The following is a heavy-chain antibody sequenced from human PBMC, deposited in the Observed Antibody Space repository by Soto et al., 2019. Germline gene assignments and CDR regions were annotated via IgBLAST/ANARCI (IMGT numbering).Heavy chain of an antibody. CDR2: ISAYNGNT. CDR3: ALMDIVVVPAAIRPGYMDV. V-gene: IGHV1-18*01. D-gene: IGHD2-2*03. J-gene: IGHJ6*03. CDR1: GYTFTSYG. Sequence: ASVKVSCKASGYTFTSYGISWVRQAPGQGLEWMGWISAYNGNTNYAQKLQGRVTMTTDTSTSTAYMELRSLRSDDTAVYYCALMDIVVVPAAIRPGYMDVWGKGTTVTVSS.